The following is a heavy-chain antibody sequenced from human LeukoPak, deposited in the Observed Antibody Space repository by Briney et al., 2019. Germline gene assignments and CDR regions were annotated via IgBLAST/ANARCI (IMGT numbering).Heavy chain of an antibody. J-gene: IGHJ4*02. CDR3: ARGADTGSYGSLVYFDY. V-gene: IGHV1-18*01. CDR2: ISAYSGNT. Sequence: GASVKVSCKASGYTFTSYGISWVRQAPGQGLEWMGLISAYSGNTNFAQMLQGRVTMTTDTSTSTAYMELRSLRSDDTAVYFCARGADTGSYGSLVYFDYWGQGTLVTVSS. D-gene: IGHD3-16*01. CDR1: GYTFTSYG.